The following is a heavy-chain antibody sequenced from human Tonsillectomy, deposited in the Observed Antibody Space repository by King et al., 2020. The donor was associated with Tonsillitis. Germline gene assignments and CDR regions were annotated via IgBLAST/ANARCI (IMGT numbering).Heavy chain of an antibody. D-gene: IGHD3-22*01. V-gene: IGHV4-59*08. CDR3: ARGWRYFDSSASFDY. CDR2: IYYSGNT. J-gene: IGHJ4*02. CDR1: GGSISSYH. Sequence: QMQLQESGPGLVRPSETLSLSCTVSGGSISSYHWSWIRQPPGKGLEWIGYIYYSGNTNYNPSLNNRVTISADTSKNQFSLNLTSVTAADTAVYYCARGWRYFDSSASFDYWGQGTLVTVSS.